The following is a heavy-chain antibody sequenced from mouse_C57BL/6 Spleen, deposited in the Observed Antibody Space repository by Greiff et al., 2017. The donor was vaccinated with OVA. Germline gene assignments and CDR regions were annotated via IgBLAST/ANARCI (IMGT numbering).Heavy chain of an antibody. D-gene: IGHD2-12*01. V-gene: IGHV1-82*01. Sequence: VQVVESGPELVKPGASVKISCKASGYAFSSSWMNWVKQRPGKGLEWIGRIYPGDGDTNYNGKFKGKATLTADKSSSTAYMQLSSLTSEDSAVYFCARKCYDAGPSFAYWGQGTLVTVSA. J-gene: IGHJ3*01. CDR2: IYPGDGDT. CDR3: ARKCYDAGPSFAY. CDR1: GYAFSSSW.